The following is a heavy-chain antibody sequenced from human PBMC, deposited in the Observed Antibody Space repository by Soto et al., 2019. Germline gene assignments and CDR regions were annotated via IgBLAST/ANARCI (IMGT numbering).Heavy chain of an antibody. V-gene: IGHV1-69*13. CDR1: GGTFSSYA. D-gene: IGHD1-7*01. CDR2: IIPIFGTA. Sequence: SVKVSCKASGGTFSSYAISWVRQAPGQGLEWMGGIIPIFGTANYAQKFQGRVTITADESTSTAYMELSSLRSEDTAGYYCARPIWSELPTTLYYYHGMDGRGQGNTVTVSS. J-gene: IGHJ6*02. CDR3: ARPIWSELPTTLYYYHGMDG.